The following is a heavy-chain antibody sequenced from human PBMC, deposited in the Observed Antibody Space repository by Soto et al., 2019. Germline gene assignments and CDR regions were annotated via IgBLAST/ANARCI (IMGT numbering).Heavy chain of an antibody. J-gene: IGHJ4*02. CDR2: IYDSGSS. CDR1: GASITSGDYF. V-gene: IGHV4-30-4*01. Sequence: SETLSLTCTVSGASITSGDYFWSWIRQSPGKGLEWIGYIYDSGSSYYNPSLKSRVTMSVDTSKNQFSLKVTSVTAADTAVYYCAREKGYISGPKNFDYWGQGTLVTVSS. CDR3: AREKGYISGPKNFDY. D-gene: IGHD5-12*01.